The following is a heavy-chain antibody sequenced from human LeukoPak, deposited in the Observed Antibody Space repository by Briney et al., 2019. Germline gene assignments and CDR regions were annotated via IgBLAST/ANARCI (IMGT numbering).Heavy chain of an antibody. J-gene: IGHJ4*02. D-gene: IGHD6-13*01. CDR1: GFTFSSYS. CDR2: ISSSSSYI. CDR3: AREGIAAASIDY. Sequence: TGGSLRLSCAASGFTFSSYSMNWVRQAPGKGLEWVSSISSSSSYIYYADSVKGRFTISRDNAKNSLYLQMNSLRAEDTAVYYCAREGIAAASIDYWGQGTLVTVSS. V-gene: IGHV3-21*01.